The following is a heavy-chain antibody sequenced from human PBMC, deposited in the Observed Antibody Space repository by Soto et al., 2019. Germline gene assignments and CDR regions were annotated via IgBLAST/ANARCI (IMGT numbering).Heavy chain of an antibody. CDR3: ASSGAARPFNLYYGMDV. J-gene: IGHJ6*02. D-gene: IGHD6-6*01. V-gene: IGHV1-69*01. CDR2: IIPIFGTA. CDR1: GGTFSSYA. Sequence: QVQLVQSGAEVKKPGSSVKVSCKASGGTFSSYAISWVRQAPGQGLEWMGGIIPIFGTANYAQKFQGRVTIPADESTSTAYMELSSLRSEDTAVYYCASSGAARPFNLYYGMDVWGQGTTVTVSS.